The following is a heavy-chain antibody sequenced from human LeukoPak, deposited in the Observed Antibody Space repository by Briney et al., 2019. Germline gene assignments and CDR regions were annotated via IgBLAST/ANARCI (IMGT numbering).Heavy chain of an antibody. CDR1: GGSISSYY. J-gene: IGHJ6*03. V-gene: IGHV4-59*01. CDR2: IYYSGST. Sequence: SETLSLTCTVSGGSISSYYWSWIRKPPGKGLEWIGYIYYSGSTNYNPSLKSRVTISEDTSKNQFSLKLTSVTAADTAVYYCASADLYYYYMDVWGKGTTVTISS. CDR3: ASADLYYYYMDV.